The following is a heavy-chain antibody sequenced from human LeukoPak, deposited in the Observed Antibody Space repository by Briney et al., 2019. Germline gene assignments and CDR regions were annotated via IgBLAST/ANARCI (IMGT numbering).Heavy chain of an antibody. CDR1: GFTFSSYG. CDR3: ARALGYSTATYFDY. J-gene: IGHJ4*02. V-gene: IGHV3-33*01. CDR2: IWYDGSNI. Sequence: GSLRLSCAASGFTFSSYGMHWVRQAPGKGLEWVAVIWYDGSNIYYADSVKGRFTISRDNSKNTLYLQMNSLRAEDTAVYYCARALGYSTATYFDYWGQGTLVTVSS. D-gene: IGHD5-18*01.